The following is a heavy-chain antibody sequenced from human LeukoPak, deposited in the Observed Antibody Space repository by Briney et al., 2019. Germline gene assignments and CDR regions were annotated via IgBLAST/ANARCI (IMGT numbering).Heavy chain of an antibody. V-gene: IGHV3-33*01. J-gene: IGHJ6*02. Sequence: GSLRLSCAASGFTFSSYGMHWVRQAPGKGLEWVAVIWYDGSNKYYADSVKGRFTISRDNSKNTLYLQMNSLRAEGTAVYYCARDRDYGSGSYTRRGMDVWGQGTTVTVSS. D-gene: IGHD3-10*01. CDR1: GFTFSSYG. CDR3: ARDRDYGSGSYTRRGMDV. CDR2: IWYDGSNK.